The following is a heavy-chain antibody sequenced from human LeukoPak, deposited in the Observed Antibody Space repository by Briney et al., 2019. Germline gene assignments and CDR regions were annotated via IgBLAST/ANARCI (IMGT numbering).Heavy chain of an antibody. CDR3: ARENYFGLDV. J-gene: IGHJ6*02. CDR2: MNGDGSRI. V-gene: IGHV3-74*01. Sequence: PGGSLRLSCAASGFSFTEWWMQWVRQAPGEGLVWLSHMNGDGSRISYADSAKGRFTISRDNAKKMLYLQMNSLGDEDTAVYYCARENYFGLDVWGQGTTVTVSS. CDR1: GFSFTEWW.